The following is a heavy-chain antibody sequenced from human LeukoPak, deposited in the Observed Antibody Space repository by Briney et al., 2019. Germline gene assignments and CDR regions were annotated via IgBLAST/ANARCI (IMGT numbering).Heavy chain of an antibody. CDR2: ISYDGSNK. J-gene: IGHJ4*02. D-gene: IGHD1-26*01. Sequence: GGSLRLSCAASGFTFSSYAMHWVRQAPGKGLEWVAVISYDGSNKYYADSVKGRFTISRDNSKSTLYLQMNSLRAEDTAVYYCARGAREWELLRPADYWGQGTLVTVSS. CDR1: GFTFSSYA. V-gene: IGHV3-30*01. CDR3: ARGAREWELLRPADY.